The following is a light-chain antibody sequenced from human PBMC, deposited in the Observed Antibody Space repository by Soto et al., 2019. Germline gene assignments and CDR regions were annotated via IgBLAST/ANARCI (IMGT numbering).Light chain of an antibody. J-gene: IGLJ1*01. CDR1: STDVSTSTF. Sequence: QSALTQPASVSGSPGQSITISCTGISTDVSTSTFVSWYQHHPGKAPRLILYDVTHRPSGISTRFSGSKSGDTVTLTISGLQAEDEADYFCTSYRRGPLYVFGSGTKVTVL. V-gene: IGLV2-14*03. CDR2: DVT. CDR3: TSYRRGPLYV.